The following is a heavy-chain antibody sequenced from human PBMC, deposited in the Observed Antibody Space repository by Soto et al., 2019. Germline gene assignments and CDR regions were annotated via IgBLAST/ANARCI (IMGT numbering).Heavy chain of an antibody. J-gene: IGHJ5*01. CDR3: VRLIGNSWLDS. V-gene: IGHV4-39*01. Sequence: AETLSLTCTVSGGSITNTDYFWAGARQPPGKGLEWIGSINYAGKTFYSPSVKSRITINPDTSNNQLSLQLNSVTPDDTAVYHCVRLIGNSWLDSWGQGTLVTVSS. CDR1: GGSITNTDYF. D-gene: IGHD1-26*01. CDR2: INYAGKT.